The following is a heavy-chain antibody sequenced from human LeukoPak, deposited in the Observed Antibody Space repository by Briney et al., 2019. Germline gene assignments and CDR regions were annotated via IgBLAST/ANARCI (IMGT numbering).Heavy chain of an antibody. CDR3: GKVGGNTNS. CDR1: GASITSDIFY. J-gene: IGHJ4*02. Sequence: MPSETLSLTCTVSGASITSDIFYWNWIRQSPGKGLEWIGAIHNSRGTSYNPSLESRLTISVDPSENKFFLKMTSVTDADTATYYCGKVGGNTNSWGQGTLVTVSS. D-gene: IGHD4-23*01. V-gene: IGHV4-30-4*01. CDR2: IHNSRGT.